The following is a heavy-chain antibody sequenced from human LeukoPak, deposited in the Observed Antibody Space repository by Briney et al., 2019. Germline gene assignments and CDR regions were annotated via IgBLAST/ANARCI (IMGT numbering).Heavy chain of an antibody. CDR3: ARTYSIRHFDY. Sequence: RTSETLSLTCAVSGGSISSAGYYWSWIRQPAGKGLEWIGRIHTSGSTSYNPSLKSRVTISVDTSKNQFSLKLSSVTAADTAVYYCARTYSIRHFDYWGQGTLVTVSS. CDR1: GGSISSAGYY. J-gene: IGHJ4*02. CDR2: IHTSGST. D-gene: IGHD2-15*01. V-gene: IGHV4-61*02.